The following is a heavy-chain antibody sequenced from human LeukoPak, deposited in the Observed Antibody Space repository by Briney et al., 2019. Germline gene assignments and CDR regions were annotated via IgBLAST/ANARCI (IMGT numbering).Heavy chain of an antibody. CDR2: IRPGGDGP. V-gene: IGHV1-46*02. D-gene: IGHD1-1*01. CDR1: GNSLNNYH. J-gene: IGHJ4*02. Sequence: ASVKVSCKASGNSLNNYHMHWVRQAPGQGLEWLGIIRPGGDGPSYAQKFQGRVTMTRDMSTSTVYMELSSPTSDDTAVYYCGRDPTYRNYFDSWGLGTLVTVSS. CDR3: GRDPTYRNYFDS.